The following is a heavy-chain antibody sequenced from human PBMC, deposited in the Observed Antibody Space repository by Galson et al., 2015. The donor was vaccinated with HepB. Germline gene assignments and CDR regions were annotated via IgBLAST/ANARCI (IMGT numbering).Heavy chain of an antibody. Sequence: SVKVSCMASGYTFTSYYMHWVRQAPGQGLEWMGIINPSGGSTSYAQKFQGRVTMTRDTSTSTVYMELSSLRSEDTAVYYCAREEQGRTNWFDPWGQGTLVTVSS. CDR3: AREEQGRTNWFDP. V-gene: IGHV1-46*01. D-gene: IGHD3-10*01. CDR1: GYTFTSYY. J-gene: IGHJ5*02. CDR2: INPSGGST.